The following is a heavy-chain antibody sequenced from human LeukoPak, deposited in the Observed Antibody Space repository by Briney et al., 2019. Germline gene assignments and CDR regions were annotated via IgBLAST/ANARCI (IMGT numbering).Heavy chain of an antibody. Sequence: PSETLSLTCTVSGGSIKSYYWSWVRQPPGKGLERIGYIYYSGSTNYNPSLKSRVTISVDTSKNQFSLKLSSVTAADTAVYYCARGVAAESWGQGTLVTVSS. CDR3: ARGVAAES. D-gene: IGHD6-13*01. J-gene: IGHJ5*02. CDR1: GGSIKSYY. CDR2: IYYSGST. V-gene: IGHV4-59*01.